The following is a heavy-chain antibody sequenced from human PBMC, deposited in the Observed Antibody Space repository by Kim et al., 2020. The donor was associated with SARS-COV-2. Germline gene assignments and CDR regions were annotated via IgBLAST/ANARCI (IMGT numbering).Heavy chain of an antibody. CDR3: ASIAVAGYYYYYGMDV. J-gene: IGHJ6*02. CDR2: INAGNGNT. D-gene: IGHD6-19*01. V-gene: IGHV1-3*01. Sequence: ASVKVSCEASGYTFTSYAMHWVRQAPGQRLEWMGWINAGNGNTKYSQKFQGRVTITRDTSASTAYMELSSLRSEDTAVYYCASIAVAGYYYYYGMDVWGQGTTVTVSS. CDR1: GYTFTSYA.